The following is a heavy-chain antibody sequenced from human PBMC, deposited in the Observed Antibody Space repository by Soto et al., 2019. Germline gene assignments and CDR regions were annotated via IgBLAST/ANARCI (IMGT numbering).Heavy chain of an antibody. Sequence: GGTISRYYWSWIRQPPGKGLEWIGYIYYSGSTNYNPSLKSRVTISVDTSKNQFSLKLSSVTAADTAVYYCAVDSSSSGYYGMDVWGQGTTVTVSS. J-gene: IGHJ6*02. CDR3: AVDSSSSGYYGMDV. D-gene: IGHD6-6*01. CDR1: GGTISRYY. V-gene: IGHV4-59*01. CDR2: IYYSGST.